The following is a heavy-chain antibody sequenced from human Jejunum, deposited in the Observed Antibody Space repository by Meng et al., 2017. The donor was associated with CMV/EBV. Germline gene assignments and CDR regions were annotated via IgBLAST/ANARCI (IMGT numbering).Heavy chain of an antibody. J-gene: IGHJ4*02. V-gene: IGHV4-34*01. CDR1: GGSFSGFH. CDR3: VREMNEENY. Sequence: LYLSCAVYGGSFSGFHCNWRRQPPGKGLEWIGGIHPGGWRNYNPSLKSRDNMSMDTCKNQFSLKVSSVTTAVRTVYFCVREMNEENYWGQGTLVTVSS. CDR2: IHPGGWR.